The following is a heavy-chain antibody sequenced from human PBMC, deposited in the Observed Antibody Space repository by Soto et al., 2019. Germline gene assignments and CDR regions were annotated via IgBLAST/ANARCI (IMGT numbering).Heavy chain of an antibody. D-gene: IGHD6-19*01. J-gene: IGHJ4*02. Sequence: QVQVVESGGGVVQPGRSLRLSCAASGFTFSRYAMHWVRQAPGKGLEWMALISYDGSNTYYTDAVKGRFTISRDNSKNTLYLQMSSLRAEDTAVYYCARDLRDASGWFSPGFWGLGTLVTVSS. CDR2: ISYDGSNT. CDR1: GFTFSRYA. CDR3: ARDLRDASGWFSPGF. V-gene: IGHV3-30-3*01.